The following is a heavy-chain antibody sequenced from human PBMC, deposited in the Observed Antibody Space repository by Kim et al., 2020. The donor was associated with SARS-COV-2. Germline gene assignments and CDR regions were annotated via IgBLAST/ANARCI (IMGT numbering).Heavy chain of an antibody. Sequence: SVKVSCKASGGTFSSYAISCVRQAPGQGLEWMGGIIPIFGTANYAQKFQGRVTITADESTSTAYMELSSLRSEDTAVYYCAKAYGVRGYLDYWGQGTLVTVSS. CDR2: IIPIFGTA. CDR3: AKAYGVRGYLDY. D-gene: IGHD3-10*01. J-gene: IGHJ4*02. V-gene: IGHV1-69*13. CDR1: GGTFSSYA.